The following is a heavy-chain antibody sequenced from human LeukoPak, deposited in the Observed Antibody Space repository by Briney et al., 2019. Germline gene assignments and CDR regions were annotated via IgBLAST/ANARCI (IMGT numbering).Heavy chain of an antibody. J-gene: IGHJ4*02. CDR1: GFTVSSNY. CDR2: IYSGGST. Sequence: GGSLRLSCAASGFTVSSNYMSWVRQAPGKGLEWVSVIYSGGSTYYADSVEGRFTISRDNSKNTLYLQMNSLRAEDTAVYYCAREDSGGSADYWGQGTLVTVSS. CDR3: AREDSGGSADY. V-gene: IGHV3-66*01. D-gene: IGHD2-15*01.